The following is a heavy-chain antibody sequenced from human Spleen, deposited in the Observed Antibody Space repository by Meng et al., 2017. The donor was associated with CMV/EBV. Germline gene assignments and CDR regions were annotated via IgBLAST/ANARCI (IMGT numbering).Heavy chain of an antibody. D-gene: IGHD3-3*01. V-gene: IGHV4-39*02. CDR2: IYHNGNT. J-gene: IGHJ6*02. CDR1: GGSISSGGSY. Sequence: GSLRLSCTVSGGSISSGGSYWGWIRQSPGKGLEWIGSIYHNGNTYHNPSLKSRLTISIGTSKTHFSLELNSVTAADTAVYYCARAPYDFWSGYSYYYYGMDVWGQGTTVTVSS. CDR3: ARAPYDFWSGYSYYYYGMDV.